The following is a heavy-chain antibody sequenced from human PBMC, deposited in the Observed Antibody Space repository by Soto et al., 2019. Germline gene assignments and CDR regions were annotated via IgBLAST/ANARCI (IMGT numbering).Heavy chain of an antibody. CDR2: INAGNGNT. D-gene: IGHD3-10*01. J-gene: IGHJ3*02. V-gene: IGHV1-3*01. CDR3: ARDRGRITMVRGVIPDAFEI. CDR1: GYTFTSYV. Sequence: GASVKVSCKASGYTFTSYVMHWVRKAPGQRLEWMGWINAGNGNTKYSQKFQGRVTITRDTSASTAYMELSSLRSEDTAVYYCARDRGRITMVRGVIPDAFEIWGQVTMVPVSS.